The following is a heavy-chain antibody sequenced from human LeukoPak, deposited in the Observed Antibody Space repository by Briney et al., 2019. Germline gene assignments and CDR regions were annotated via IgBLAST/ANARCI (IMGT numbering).Heavy chain of an antibody. CDR1: GYTFTSYG. Sequence: ASVKVSCKASGYTFTSYGNSWVRQAPGQGLEWMGWISAYNGNTNYAQKLQGRVTMTTDTSTSTAYMELRSLRSDDTAVYYCARFGDLTAMVPDAFDIWGQGTMVTVSS. CDR2: ISAYNGNT. J-gene: IGHJ3*02. CDR3: ARFGDLTAMVPDAFDI. V-gene: IGHV1-18*01. D-gene: IGHD5-18*01.